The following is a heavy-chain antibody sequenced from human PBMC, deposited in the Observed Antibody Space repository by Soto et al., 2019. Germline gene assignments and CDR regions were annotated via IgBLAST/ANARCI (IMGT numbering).Heavy chain of an antibody. V-gene: IGHV3-23*01. D-gene: IGHD3-9*01. J-gene: IGHJ4*02. Sequence: GGSLRLSCAASGFTFSTYAISWVRQAPGKGLEWVSGLSDSGGSTYYADSVKGRFTISRDNSMNTLYLQMNTLRAEDTAVYYCAKVSSAGYSGFFDYWGQGTLVTVSS. CDR3: AKVSSAGYSGFFDY. CDR1: GFTFSTYA. CDR2: LSDSGGST.